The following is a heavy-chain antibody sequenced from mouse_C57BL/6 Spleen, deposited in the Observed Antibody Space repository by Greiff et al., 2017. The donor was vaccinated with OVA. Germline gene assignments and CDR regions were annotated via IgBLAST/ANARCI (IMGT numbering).Heavy chain of an antibody. J-gene: IGHJ2*01. CDR1: GFSLTSYG. CDR2: IWGDGST. D-gene: IGHD3-3*01. CDR3: AKEGTDFDY. V-gene: IGHV2-3*01. Sequence: VKLVESGPGLVAPSPPLSFTCTVSGFSLTSYGVSWVRQPPGKGLEWLGVIWGDGSTNYHSALISRLSISKDNSKSQVFLKLNSLQTDDTATYYCAKEGTDFDYWGQGTTLTVSS.